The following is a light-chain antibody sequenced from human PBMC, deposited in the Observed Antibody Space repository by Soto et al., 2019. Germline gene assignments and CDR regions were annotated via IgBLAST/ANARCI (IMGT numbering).Light chain of an antibody. V-gene: IGKV1-33*01. CDR3: QHHDKLPLT. CDR1: QYISNY. J-gene: IGKJ4*01. CDR2: EAS. Sequence: DIQMTQSQSSLSASVGDRVTITCQASQYISNYLNWYQQKPGKAPKLLIYEASNLETGVPSRFSGSGSGTDFTFTISSLQPEDTATYYCQHHDKLPLTFGGGTKVDIK.